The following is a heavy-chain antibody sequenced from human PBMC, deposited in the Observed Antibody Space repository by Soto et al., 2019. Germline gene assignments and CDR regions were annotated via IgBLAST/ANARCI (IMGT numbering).Heavy chain of an antibody. CDR3: AKEVAVVAANPFDY. CDR2: ISGSGGNT. CDR1: GFTFSSYA. V-gene: IGHV3-23*01. J-gene: IGHJ4*02. D-gene: IGHD2-15*01. Sequence: GGSLRLSCAASGFTFSSYAMHWVRQAPGKGLQWVSGISGSGGNTYYADSVKGRFTISRDYSKNTLYLQMNSLRAEDTAVYYCAKEVAVVAANPFDYWGQGPLVTVSS.